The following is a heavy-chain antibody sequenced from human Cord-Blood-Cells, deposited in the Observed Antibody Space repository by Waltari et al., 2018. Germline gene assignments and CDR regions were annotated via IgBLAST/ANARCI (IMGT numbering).Heavy chain of an antibody. D-gene: IGHD6-13*01. CDR1: GGSFSGYC. CDR2: INHSGST. V-gene: IGHV4-34*01. J-gene: IGHJ3*02. Sequence: QVQLQQWGAGLLKPSETLSLTCAVYGGSFSGYCWSWIHQPPGKGLEWIGEINHSGSTNYNPSLKSRVTISVDTSKNQFSLKLSSVTAADTAVYYCARPWGSSWYAFDIWGQGTMVTVSS. CDR3: ARPWGSSWYAFDI.